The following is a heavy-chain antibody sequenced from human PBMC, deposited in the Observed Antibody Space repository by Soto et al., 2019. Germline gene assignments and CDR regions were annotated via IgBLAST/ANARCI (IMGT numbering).Heavy chain of an antibody. Sequence: QLGGSLRLSCAPSGFTFTNYWMSWVRQAPGKGLEWVANIKQDGSEEYYMDSVKGRFTISRDNAKKSLYLQMDSLRAEDTAVYYCARERTTTEYNWFDPWGQGTLVTVSS. CDR2: IKQDGSEE. CDR1: GFTFTNYW. CDR3: ARERTTTEYNWFDP. J-gene: IGHJ5*02. D-gene: IGHD4-4*01. V-gene: IGHV3-7*01.